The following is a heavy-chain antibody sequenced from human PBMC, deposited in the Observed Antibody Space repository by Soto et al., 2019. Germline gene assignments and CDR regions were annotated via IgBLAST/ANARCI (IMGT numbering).Heavy chain of an antibody. CDR2: IRRRTNSYTT. Sequence: GGSLRLSCAASGFTFSDHYMDWVRQGPGKGLEWVGRIRRRTNSYTTEYAPSVRGRFTISRDDSKNSVYLQMNSLITEDTAVYFCTRDLLAGIPRGLAVWGQGTTVTVSS. J-gene: IGHJ6*02. CDR1: GFTFSDHY. CDR3: TRDLLAGIPRGLAV. D-gene: IGHD6-19*01. V-gene: IGHV3-72*01.